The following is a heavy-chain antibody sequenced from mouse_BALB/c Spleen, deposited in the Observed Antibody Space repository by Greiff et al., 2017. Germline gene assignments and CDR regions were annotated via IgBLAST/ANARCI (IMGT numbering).Heavy chain of an antibody. Sequence: EVKLMESGGGLVQPGGSMKLSCVASGFTFSNYWMNWVRQSPEKGLEWVAEIRLKSNNYATHYAESVKGRFTISRDDSKSSVYLQMNNLRAEDTGIYYCTRDYGYLYAMDYWGQGTSVTVSS. CDR3: TRDYGYLYAMDY. V-gene: IGHV6-6*02. D-gene: IGHD1-2*01. CDR1: GFTFSNYW. J-gene: IGHJ4*01. CDR2: IRLKSNNYAT.